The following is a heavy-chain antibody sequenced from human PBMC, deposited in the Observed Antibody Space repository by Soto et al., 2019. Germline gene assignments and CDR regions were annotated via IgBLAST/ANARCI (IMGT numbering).Heavy chain of an antibody. J-gene: IGHJ5*02. CDR2: INHSGST. Sequence: SETLSLTCAVYGGSFSGYYWSWIRQPPGKGLEWIGEINHSGSTNYNPSLKSRVTISVDTSKNQFSLKLSSVTAAATAVYYCARGTTGDFWSGYYKKGWFDPWGQGTLVTVSS. V-gene: IGHV4-34*01. CDR1: GGSFSGYY. CDR3: ARGTTGDFWSGYYKKGWFDP. D-gene: IGHD3-3*01.